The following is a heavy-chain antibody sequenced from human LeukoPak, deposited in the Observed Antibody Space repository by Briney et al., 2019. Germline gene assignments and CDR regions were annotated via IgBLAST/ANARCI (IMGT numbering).Heavy chain of an antibody. J-gene: IGHJ6*02. CDR1: GGTFSSYA. V-gene: IGHV1-69*01. CDR2: IIPIFGTA. CDR3: ARTQPRHKYDFWSGYYVGMGV. Sequence: SVEVSCKASGGTFSSYAISWVRQAPGQGLEWMGGIIPIFGTANYAQKFQGRVTITADESTSTAYMELSSLRSDDTAVYYCARTQPRHKYDFWSGYYVGMGVWGQGTTVTVSS. D-gene: IGHD3-3*01.